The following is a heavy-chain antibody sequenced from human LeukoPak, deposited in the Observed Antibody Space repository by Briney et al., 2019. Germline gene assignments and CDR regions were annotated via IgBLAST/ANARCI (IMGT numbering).Heavy chain of an antibody. V-gene: IGHV1-24*01. J-gene: IGHJ4*02. CDR1: GYTLTELS. CDR2: FDPEDGET. CDR3: ATLSGVSRSYQFDY. Sequence: ASVKVSCKVSGYTLTELSMHWVRQAPGKGLEWMGGFDPEDGETIYAQKFQGRVTMTEDTSTDTAYMELSSLRSEDTAVYYCATLSGVSRSYQFDYWGQGTLVTVSS. D-gene: IGHD1-26*01.